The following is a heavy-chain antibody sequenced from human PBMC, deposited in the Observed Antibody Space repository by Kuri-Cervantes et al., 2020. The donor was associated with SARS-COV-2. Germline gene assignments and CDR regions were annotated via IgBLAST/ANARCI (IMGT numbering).Heavy chain of an antibody. CDR2: ITPKTGAT. Sequence: SVQVSCKASGYTFTDNQIHWVRQAPGQGLEYMGWITPKTGATHYAQKFQGRVTMTRDTSASTVYMELSSLRSEDTAVYYCARESGSSYDYVWGSYRYRNGWFDPWGQGTLVTVSS. J-gene: IGHJ5*02. D-gene: IGHD3-16*02. CDR1: GYTFTDNQ. V-gene: IGHV1-2*02. CDR3: ARESGSSYDYVWGSYRYRNGWFDP.